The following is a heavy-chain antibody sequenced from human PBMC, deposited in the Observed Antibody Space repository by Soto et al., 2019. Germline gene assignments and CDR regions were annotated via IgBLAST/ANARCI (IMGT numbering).Heavy chain of an antibody. Sequence: GGSLRLSCAASGFTFSSYGMHWVRQAPGKGLEWVAVISYDGSNKYYADSVKGRFTISRDNSKNTLYLQMNSLRAEDTAVYYCANLGGYYDSSGYYWSSWGQGTLVTVSS. D-gene: IGHD3-22*01. CDR2: ISYDGSNK. J-gene: IGHJ4*02. CDR1: GFTFSSYG. CDR3: ANLGGYYDSSGYYWSS. V-gene: IGHV3-30*18.